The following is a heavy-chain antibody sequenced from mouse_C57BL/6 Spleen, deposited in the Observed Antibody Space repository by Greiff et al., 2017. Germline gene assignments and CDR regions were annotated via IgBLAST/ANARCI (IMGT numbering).Heavy chain of an antibody. V-gene: IGHV1-62-3*01. D-gene: IGHD2-1*01. CDR2: IDPYSGGT. J-gene: IGHJ4*01. Sequence: QVQLQQPGAELVKPGASVKLSCKASGYTFTSYWMHWVKQRPGRGLEWIGRIDPYSGGTNYNEKFKSKATLTVDKPSSTAYMQLSSLTSEDSAVYYCARSANYGNFAMDYWGQGTSVTVSS. CDR3: ARSANYGNFAMDY. CDR1: GYTFTSYW.